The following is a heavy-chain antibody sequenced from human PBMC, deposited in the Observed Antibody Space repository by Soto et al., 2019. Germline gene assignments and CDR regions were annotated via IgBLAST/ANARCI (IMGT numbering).Heavy chain of an antibody. CDR3: TRVAYRGGWYWFDP. Sequence: SETLSLTCTVSGGSISSGGYSWSWIRQPPGKGLEWIGYIYYSGSTYYNPSLKSRVTISVDTSKNQFSLNLSSVTAADTAVYYCTRVAYRGGWYWFDPWGQGTLVTVSS. J-gene: IGHJ5*02. CDR2: IYYSGST. D-gene: IGHD6-19*01. CDR1: GGSISSGGYS. V-gene: IGHV4-30-4*01.